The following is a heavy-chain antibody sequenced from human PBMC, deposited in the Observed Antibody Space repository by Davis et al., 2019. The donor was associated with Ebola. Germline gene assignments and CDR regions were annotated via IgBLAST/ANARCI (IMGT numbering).Heavy chain of an antibody. CDR1: GGSISSYY. J-gene: IGHJ6*02. D-gene: IGHD3-3*01. CDR2: IYYSGST. CDR3: ARLRYEFWSGYYTPGYYGMDV. Sequence: SETLSLTCTVSGGSISSYYWSWIRQPPGKGLEWIGYIYYSGSTNYNPSLKSRVTISVDKSKNQFSLKLSSVTAADTAVYYCARLRYEFWSGYYTPGYYGMDVWGQGTTVTVSS. V-gene: IGHV4-59*12.